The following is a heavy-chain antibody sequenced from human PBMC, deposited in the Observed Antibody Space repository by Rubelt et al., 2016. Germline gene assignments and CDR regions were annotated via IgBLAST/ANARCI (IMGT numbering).Heavy chain of an antibody. J-gene: IGHJ4*02. CDR3: ARYLRPADY. V-gene: IGHV1-2*02. CDR2: INPKSGGT. Sequence: VPLVQSGAEVKKPGASVKVSCKAFGYSFTGYYIHWVRQAPGQGPEWVGWINPKSGGTNYAQRFQGRVTMTRDTSINTAFMELSSLRSDETAGYYCARYLRPADYWGQGTLVTVSS. D-gene: IGHD4-17*01. CDR1: GYSFTGYY.